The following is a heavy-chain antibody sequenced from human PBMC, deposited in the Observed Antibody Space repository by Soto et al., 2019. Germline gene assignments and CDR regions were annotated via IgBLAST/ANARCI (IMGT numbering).Heavy chain of an antibody. J-gene: IGHJ4*02. Sequence: GESLKISCKGSGYSFTSYWIGWVRQMPGKGLEWMGIIYPGDSDTRYSPSFQGLVTISADKSISTAYLQWSSLKASDTAMYYGARASGGSGAIPGGYFDYCVQGTLVTVSS. CDR2: IYPGDSDT. D-gene: IGHD2-2*01. CDR1: GYSFTSYW. CDR3: ARASGGSGAIPGGYFDY. V-gene: IGHV5-51*01.